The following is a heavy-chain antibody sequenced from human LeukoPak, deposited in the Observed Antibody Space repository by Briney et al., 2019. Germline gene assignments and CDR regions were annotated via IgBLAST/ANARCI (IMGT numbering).Heavy chain of an antibody. CDR1: GFTFSSFA. V-gene: IGHV3-23*01. CDR3: AKGRIAARPNYFDY. Sequence: PGGSLRLSCAASGFTFSSFAMSWVRQAPGKGLEWVAAFSGGGSRTYYADSVKGRFTISRDDSKSTLYLQLNSLRAEDTAVYYCAKGRIAARPNYFDYWGQGTLVTVSS. J-gene: IGHJ4*02. D-gene: IGHD6-6*01. CDR2: FSGGGSRT.